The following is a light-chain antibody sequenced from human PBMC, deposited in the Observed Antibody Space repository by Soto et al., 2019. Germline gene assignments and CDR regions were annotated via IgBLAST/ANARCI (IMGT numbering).Light chain of an antibody. CDR2: WAS. CDR1: QSLFSSSDNRHY. V-gene: IGKV4-1*01. CDR3: QQYFSPPYT. Sequence: DIAMTQSPDSLTVSLGERATINCKSSQSLFSSSDNRHYLAWYQQKLGQPPNLLIYWASTRGSGVPDRFSGSGSGTNFTLTISSLQAEDLAVYHCQQYFSPPYTFGQGTKLEI. J-gene: IGKJ2*01.